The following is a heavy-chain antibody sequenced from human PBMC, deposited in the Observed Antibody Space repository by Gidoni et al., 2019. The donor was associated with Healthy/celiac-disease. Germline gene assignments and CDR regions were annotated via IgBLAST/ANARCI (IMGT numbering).Heavy chain of an antibody. Sequence: EVQLVESGGGLVKPGGSLRLSCAASGFTFSSYSMNWVRQAPGKGLEWVSSISSSSSYIYYADSVKGRFTISRDNAKNSLYLQMNSLRAEDTAVYYCARAYSPPEGYYYYGMDVWGQGTTVTVSS. CDR3: ARAYSPPEGYYYYGMDV. CDR1: GFTFSSYS. CDR2: ISSSSSYI. J-gene: IGHJ6*02. D-gene: IGHD2-21*01. V-gene: IGHV3-21*01.